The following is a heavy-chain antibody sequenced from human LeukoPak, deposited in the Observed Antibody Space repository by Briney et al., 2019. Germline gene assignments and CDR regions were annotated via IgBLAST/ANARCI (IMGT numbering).Heavy chain of an antibody. Sequence: GGTLRLSCAASGFTFSSYGMSWVRQAPGKGLEWVSAISGSGGTTYYADSVKGRFTISRDNSKNTLYLQMNSLRAEDTAVYYCARQWLVNGWGQGTLVTVSS. V-gene: IGHV3-23*01. CDR1: GFTFSSYG. CDR3: ARQWLVNG. J-gene: IGHJ4*02. D-gene: IGHD6-19*01. CDR2: ISGSGGTT.